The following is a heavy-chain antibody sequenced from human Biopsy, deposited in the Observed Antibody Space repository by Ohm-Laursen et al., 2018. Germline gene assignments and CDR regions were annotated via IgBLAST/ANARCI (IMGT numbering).Heavy chain of an antibody. J-gene: IGHJ3*02. CDR2: VNPNSGAT. CDR3: ARDRMVTIITLVRADTFDI. V-gene: IGHV1-2*02. CDR1: GYTFTDYS. Sequence: SVKVSCKASGYTFTDYSLHWVRQAPGQGLEWMGWVNPNSGATNYAQKFQGRVTMTSGTSISTAYIKLRRLISDDAAVYFCARDRMVTIITLVRADTFDIWGQGTLVSVSS. D-gene: IGHD3-10*01.